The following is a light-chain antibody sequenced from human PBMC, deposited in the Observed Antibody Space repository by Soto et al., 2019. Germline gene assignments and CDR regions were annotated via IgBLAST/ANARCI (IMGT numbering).Light chain of an antibody. CDR3: QQYETYPLT. CDR2: KAS. Sequence: DIQMTQSPSTLSASVGDRVTITCRASQNINTWLAWYQQKPGKAPYLLIYKASSLQSGVPSRFSGSASGTEFTLTISSLQPDDIATYYCQQYETYPLTYGGGTKVEI. CDR1: QNINTW. J-gene: IGKJ4*01. V-gene: IGKV1-5*03.